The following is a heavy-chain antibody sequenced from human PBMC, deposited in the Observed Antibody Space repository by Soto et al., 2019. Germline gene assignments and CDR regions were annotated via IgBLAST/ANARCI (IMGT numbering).Heavy chain of an antibody. CDR3: ARGSSSWPYFDY. V-gene: IGHV1-69*15. J-gene: IGHJ4*02. D-gene: IGHD6-13*01. Sequence: QVQLVQSGAEVKKPGSSVKVSCKASGGTFSSYAISWVRQAPGQGLEWMGRIIPIFGTTNYAQRFQSRVTITADPSTNTAYLELSSLRSEDTAVYFCARGSSSWPYFDYWGQGTLVTVSS. CDR2: IIPIFGTT. CDR1: GGTFSSYA.